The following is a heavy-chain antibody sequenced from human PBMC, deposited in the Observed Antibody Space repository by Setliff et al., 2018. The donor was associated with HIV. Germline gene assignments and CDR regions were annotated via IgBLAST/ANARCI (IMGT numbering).Heavy chain of an antibody. CDR3: ARVDCSGTSCYRDSYYYMDV. Sequence: SETLSLTCTVSGASISSTSYYWGWIRQPPGKGLEWIGSIYYSGSTYYNPSLKSRVTISVDTSKNQFSLNLSSVTAADTAVYYCARVDCSGTSCYRDSYYYMDVWGKGTTVTVSS. D-gene: IGHD2-2*01. CDR2: IYYSGST. V-gene: IGHV4-39*01. CDR1: GASISSTSYY. J-gene: IGHJ6*03.